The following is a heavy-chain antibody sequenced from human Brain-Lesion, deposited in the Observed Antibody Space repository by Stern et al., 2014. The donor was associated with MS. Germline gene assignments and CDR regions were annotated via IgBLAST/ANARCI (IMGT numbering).Heavy chain of an antibody. D-gene: IGHD2-21*01. J-gene: IGHJ4*02. CDR1: GFTFDDYA. Sequence: EVQLEESGGVVVQPGGSLRLSCAASGFTFDDYAMHWVRQAPGKGLEGVSLITWDGGSTSYTDSVKGRFSISRDNRKSFLYLQMNSLRPEDTALYYCAGGLGFWGRGTLVTVSS. CDR2: ITWDGGST. CDR3: AGGLGF. V-gene: IGHV3-43D*03.